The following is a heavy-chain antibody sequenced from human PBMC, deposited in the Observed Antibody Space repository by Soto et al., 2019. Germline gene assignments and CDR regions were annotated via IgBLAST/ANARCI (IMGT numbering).Heavy chain of an antibody. Sequence: EVQLLESGGGLVQPGGSLRLSCAASGFTFSSYAMSWVRQAPGKGLEWVSAISGSGGSTYYADSVKGRFTISRDNAKNTLYLQMNSLRAEDTAVYYCAKGFYDILTGYSLGVDYWGQGTLVTVSS. CDR2: ISGSGGST. CDR1: GFTFSSYA. D-gene: IGHD3-9*01. J-gene: IGHJ4*02. V-gene: IGHV3-23*01. CDR3: AKGFYDILTGYSLGVDY.